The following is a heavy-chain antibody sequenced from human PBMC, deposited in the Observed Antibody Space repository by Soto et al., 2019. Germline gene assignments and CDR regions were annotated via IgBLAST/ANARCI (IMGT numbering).Heavy chain of an antibody. Sequence: EVQLVESGGGLVQPGGSLRLSCAASGFTFSSHWMHWVRQVPGKGLVWVSRINSDGSTTTYADSVKGRFTISRDNAKNTLYRQMNSLRAEDTAVYSCARGQEGGSYFLAFDIWGQGTMVTVSS. CDR3: ARGQEGGSYFLAFDI. CDR2: INSDGSTT. CDR1: GFTFSSHW. V-gene: IGHV3-74*01. J-gene: IGHJ3*02. D-gene: IGHD1-26*01.